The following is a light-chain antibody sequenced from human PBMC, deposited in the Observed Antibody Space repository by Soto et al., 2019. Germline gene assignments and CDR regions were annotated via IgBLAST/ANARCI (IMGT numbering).Light chain of an antibody. Sequence: QSALTQPASVSGSPGQSITISCTGNSSDDGGYNYVSWYQQHPGKAPKLMIYEVSNRPSGISNRFSGSKSGNTASLTISGLLADDEADYYCSSYTSSITPLVAFGGGTKLTFL. CDR2: EVS. CDR1: SSDDGGYNY. J-gene: IGLJ2*01. CDR3: SSYTSSITPLVA. V-gene: IGLV2-14*01.